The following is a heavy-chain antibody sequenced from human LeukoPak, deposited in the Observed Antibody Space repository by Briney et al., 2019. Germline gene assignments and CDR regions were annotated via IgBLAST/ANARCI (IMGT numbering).Heavy chain of an antibody. J-gene: IGHJ4*02. CDR2: MNPNSGNT. Sequence: ASVKVSCKASGYTFTSYDINWVRQATGQGLEWMGWMNPNSGNTGYAQKFQGRVTMTRNTSISTAYMELSSLRSEDTAVYYCARAISIAAAGTIWARSIHRAYYFDYWGQGTLVTVSS. V-gene: IGHV1-8*01. D-gene: IGHD6-13*01. CDR1: GYTFTSYD. CDR3: ARAISIAAAGTIWARSIHRAYYFDY.